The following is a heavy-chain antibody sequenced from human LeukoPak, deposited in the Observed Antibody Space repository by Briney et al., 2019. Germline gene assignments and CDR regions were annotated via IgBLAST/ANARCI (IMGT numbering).Heavy chain of an antibody. D-gene: IGHD1-26*01. V-gene: IGHV3-30*02. CDR1: GFTFSSYG. Sequence: GGSLRLSCAASGFTFSSYGMHWVRQAPGKGLEWVAFIRYDGSNKYYADSVKGRFTISRDNSKNTLYLQMNSLRADDTAVYYCAKAGGHSPYYALDVWGQGTTVSVSS. CDR3: AKAGGHSPYYALDV. J-gene: IGHJ6*02. CDR2: IRYDGSNK.